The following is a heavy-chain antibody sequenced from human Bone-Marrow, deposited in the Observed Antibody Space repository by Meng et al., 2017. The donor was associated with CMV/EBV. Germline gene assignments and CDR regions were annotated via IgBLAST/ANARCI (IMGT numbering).Heavy chain of an antibody. CDR2: IYHSGST. J-gene: IGHJ5*02. Sequence: SETLSLTCTVSGYSISSGYYWGWIRQPPGKGLEWIGSIYHSGSTYYNPSLKSRVTISVDTSKNQFSLKLSSVTAADTAVYYCARVGGPPWFDPWGQGTLVTVSS. CDR1: GYSISSGYY. CDR3: ARVGGPPWFDP. V-gene: IGHV4-38-2*02.